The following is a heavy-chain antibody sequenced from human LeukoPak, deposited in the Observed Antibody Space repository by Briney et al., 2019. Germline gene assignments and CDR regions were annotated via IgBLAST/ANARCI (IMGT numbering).Heavy chain of an antibody. CDR2: INTNTGNP. CDR3: ASSGYSSSWYRTYYFDY. D-gene: IGHD6-13*01. Sequence: GASVKVSCKASGYTFTSYAMNWVRQAPGQGLEWMGWINTNTGNPTYAQGFTGRFVFSLDTSVSTAYLQISSLKAEDTAVYYCASSGYSSSWYRTYYFDYWGQGTLVTVSS. J-gene: IGHJ4*02. V-gene: IGHV7-4-1*02. CDR1: GYTFTSYA.